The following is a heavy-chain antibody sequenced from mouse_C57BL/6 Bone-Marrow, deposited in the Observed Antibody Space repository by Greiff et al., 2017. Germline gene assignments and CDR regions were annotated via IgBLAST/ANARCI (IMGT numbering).Heavy chain of an antibody. J-gene: IGHJ2*01. V-gene: IGHV5-16*01. D-gene: IGHD2-5*01. Sequence: EVKLEESEGGLVQPGSSMKLSCTASGFTFSDYYMAWVRQVPEKGLEWVANINYDGSSTYYLDSLKSRFIISRDNAKNILYLRMSSLKSEDTATYYCARAPYSNYVDFGDQGTTPTVTA. CDR3: ARAPYSNYVDF. CDR1: GFTFSDYY. CDR2: INYDGSST.